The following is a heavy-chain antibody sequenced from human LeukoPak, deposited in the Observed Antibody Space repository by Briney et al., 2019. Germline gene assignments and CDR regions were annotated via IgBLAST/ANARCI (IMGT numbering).Heavy chain of an antibody. CDR2: ISWNSGTI. V-gene: IGHV3-9*01. CDR3: AKDNRRHYTSGPNPDSLH. D-gene: IGHD6-19*01. Sequence: GGSLRLSCAGSGFIFNNYAMRWVRQPPGKGLEWVSGISWNSGTIDYADSVRGRFTISRDNAKNSLYLQMDSLRVEDTAFYYCAKDNRRHYTSGPNPDSLHWGQGALVTVSS. CDR1: GFIFNNYA. J-gene: IGHJ4*02.